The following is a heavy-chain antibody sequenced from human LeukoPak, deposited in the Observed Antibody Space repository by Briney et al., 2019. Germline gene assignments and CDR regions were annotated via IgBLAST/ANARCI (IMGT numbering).Heavy chain of an antibody. Sequence: SETLSLTCTISGGSISSGGFYWSWIRQLPGRGLEWIGYLSYIGSTYYSPSLKSRVTISPDMSKNRFSLRLTSVTAADTAVYVCARGVRGVTSYDLDPWGQGTLVTVSS. J-gene: IGHJ5*02. D-gene: IGHD3-10*01. CDR3: ARGVRGVTSYDLDP. V-gene: IGHV4-31*03. CDR1: GGSISSGGFY. CDR2: LSYIGST.